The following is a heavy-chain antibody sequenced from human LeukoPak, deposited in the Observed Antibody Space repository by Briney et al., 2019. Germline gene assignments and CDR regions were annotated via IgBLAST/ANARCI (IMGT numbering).Heavy chain of an antibody. J-gene: IGHJ4*02. CDR1: GFTFRSYS. CDR2: MSGSGGST. CDR3: AKARYMVGYCSSTSCFSFDY. Sequence: GGSLRLSCAASGFTFRSYSMSWVRQAPGKGLEWVSGMSGSGGSTYYADSVKGRFTISRDNSKNTLYLQMNSLRAEDTAVYYCAKARYMVGYCSSTSCFSFDYWGQGTLVTVSS. D-gene: IGHD2-2*01. V-gene: IGHV3-23*01.